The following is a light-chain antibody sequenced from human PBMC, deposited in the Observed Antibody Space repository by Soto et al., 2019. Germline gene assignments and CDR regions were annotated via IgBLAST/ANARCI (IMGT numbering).Light chain of an antibody. CDR2: ENN. Sequence: QSVLTQPPSVSAAPGQKVTISCSGSSSNIGNNYVSWYQHLPGAAPKLLIYENNKRPSGIPARCSGSKSGTSATLGITGLQTGDEADYYCGTWDSSLSADVFGTGTKVTVL. V-gene: IGLV1-51*02. CDR3: GTWDSSLSADV. CDR1: SSNIGNNY. J-gene: IGLJ1*01.